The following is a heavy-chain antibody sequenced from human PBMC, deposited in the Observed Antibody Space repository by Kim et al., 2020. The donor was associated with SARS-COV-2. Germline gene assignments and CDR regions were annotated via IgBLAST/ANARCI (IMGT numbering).Heavy chain of an antibody. V-gene: IGHV1-2*02. CDR3: ARSDCSSTSCYNWFDP. D-gene: IGHD2-2*01. CDR2: INPNSGGT. J-gene: IGHJ5*02. Sequence: ASVKVSCKASGYTFTGYYMHWVRQAPGQGLEWMGWINPNSGGTNYAQKFQGRVTMTRDTSISTAYMELSRLRSDDTAVYYCARSDCSSTSCYNWFDPWGQGTLVTVSS. CDR1: GYTFTGYY.